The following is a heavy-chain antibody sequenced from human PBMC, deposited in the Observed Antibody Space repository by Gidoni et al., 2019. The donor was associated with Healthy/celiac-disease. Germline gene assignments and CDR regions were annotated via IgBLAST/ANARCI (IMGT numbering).Heavy chain of an antibody. D-gene: IGHD6-19*01. J-gene: IGHJ5*02. CDR1: GYTLTELS. CDR3: ATIPATAVAVLPWWFDP. CDR2: FDPENGET. V-gene: IGHV1-24*01. Sequence: QVQLVQSGAEVKKPGASVKVSCKVSGYTLTELSMHWVRQAPGKGLEWMGGFDPENGETIYAQKFQGRVTMTEDTSTDTAYMELSSLRSEDTAVYYCATIPATAVAVLPWWFDPWGQGTLVTVSS.